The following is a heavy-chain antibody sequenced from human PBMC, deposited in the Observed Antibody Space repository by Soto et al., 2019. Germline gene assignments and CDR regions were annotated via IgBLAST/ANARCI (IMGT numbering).Heavy chain of an antibody. D-gene: IGHD1-26*01. CDR1: GFTFSSYA. CDR3: AREGVGATSINFDY. Sequence: QVQLVESGGGVVQPGRSLRLSCAASGFTFSSYAMHWVRQAPGKGLEWVAVISYDGSNKYYADSVKGRFTISRDNSKNTLYLQMNSLRAEATAVYYCAREGVGATSINFDYWGQGTLVTVSS. CDR2: ISYDGSNK. V-gene: IGHV3-30-3*01. J-gene: IGHJ4*02.